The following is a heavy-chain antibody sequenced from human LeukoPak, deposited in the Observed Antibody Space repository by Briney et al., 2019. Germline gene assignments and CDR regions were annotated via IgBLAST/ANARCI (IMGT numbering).Heavy chain of an antibody. Sequence: ASVKVSCKASGYTFTSYYMHWVRQAPGQGLEWMGIINPSGGSTSYAQKFQGRVTMTTDTSTSTAYMELRSLRSDDTAVYYCARVAWGTAMVTGEPDYWGQGTLVTVSS. D-gene: IGHD5-18*01. V-gene: IGHV1-46*01. CDR3: ARVAWGTAMVTGEPDY. CDR1: GYTFTSYY. J-gene: IGHJ4*02. CDR2: INPSGGST.